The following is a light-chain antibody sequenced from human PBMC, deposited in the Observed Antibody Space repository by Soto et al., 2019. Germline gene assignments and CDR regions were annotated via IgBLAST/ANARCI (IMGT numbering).Light chain of an antibody. J-gene: IGKJ4*01. CDR1: QTISSDY. Sequence: EILLTQSPGTLSLSPGERATLSCRASQTISSDYLAWYQQKPGQAPRLLIFGAATRAADIPDRFSGSGSGTDFTLTISRLEPEDFAVYYCQQYGSSPPLTFGGGTKVDIK. CDR3: QQYGSSPPLT. V-gene: IGKV3-20*01. CDR2: GAA.